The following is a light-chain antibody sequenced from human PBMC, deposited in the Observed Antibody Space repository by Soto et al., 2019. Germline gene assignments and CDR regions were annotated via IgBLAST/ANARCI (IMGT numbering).Light chain of an antibody. CDR2: GAS. CDR3: QQYGSSSWT. J-gene: IGKJ1*01. Sequence: EIVLRQSPGTLSLSPGERATLSCRASQSVSSNYLAWYQQQKPGQAPRLLIYGASSRATGVPDRFSGSGSGTDFTLAISRLVPEDFVVYYCQQYGSSSWTFGQGTKVDIK. CDR1: QSVSSNY. V-gene: IGKV3-20*01.